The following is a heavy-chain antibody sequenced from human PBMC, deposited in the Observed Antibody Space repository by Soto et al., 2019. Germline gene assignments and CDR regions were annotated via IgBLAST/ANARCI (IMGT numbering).Heavy chain of an antibody. Sequence: SETLSLTCTVSGGSISSGGYYWSWIRQHPGKGLEWIGYIYYSGSTYYNPSLKSRVTISVDTSKNQFSLKLSSVTAADTAVYYCARSPDEHSSSSAFDYWGQGTLVTVSS. CDR3: ARSPDEHSSSSAFDY. CDR2: IYYSGST. D-gene: IGHD6-6*01. J-gene: IGHJ4*02. CDR1: GGSISSGGYY. V-gene: IGHV4-31*03.